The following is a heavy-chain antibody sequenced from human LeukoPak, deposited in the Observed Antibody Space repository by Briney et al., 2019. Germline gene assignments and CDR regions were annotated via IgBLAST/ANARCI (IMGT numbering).Heavy chain of an antibody. CDR2: ISSASSSI. D-gene: IGHD1-26*01. CDR1: GFTFSAYN. CDR3: ARDFGSLGY. J-gene: IGHJ4*02. V-gene: IGHV3-48*04. Sequence: GGSLRLSCAASGFTFSAYNMNWVRQAPGKGLEWVSYISSASSSIYYTDSVRGRFTISRDNAKNSLFLQMNSLRVEDTAVYYCARDFGSLGYWGQGTLVTVSS.